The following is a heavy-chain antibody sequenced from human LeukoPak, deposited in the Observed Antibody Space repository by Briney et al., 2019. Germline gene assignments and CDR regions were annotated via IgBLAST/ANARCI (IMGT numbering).Heavy chain of an antibody. CDR1: GGSISSYY. Sequence: SETLSLTCTVSGGSISSYYWSWIRQPPGKGLEWIGYIYYSGSTNYNPYLKSRVTISVDTSKNQFSLKLSSVTAADAAVYYCARFSSSWTNYYYYYGMDVWGKGTTVTVSS. J-gene: IGHJ6*04. CDR3: ARFSSSWTNYYYYYGMDV. D-gene: IGHD6-13*01. V-gene: IGHV4-59*01. CDR2: IYYSGST.